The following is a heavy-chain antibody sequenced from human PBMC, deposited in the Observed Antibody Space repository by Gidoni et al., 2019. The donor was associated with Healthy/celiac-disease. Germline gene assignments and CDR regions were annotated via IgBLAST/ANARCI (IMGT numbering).Heavy chain of an antibody. CDR3: ARWAHNWNDDY. J-gene: IGHJ4*02. CDR1: VFTFSSYS. V-gene: IGHV3-21*01. Sequence: EVQLVESGGGLVKPGGSLRLSCAASVFTFSSYSMNWVRQAPGKGLEWVSSISSSSSYIYYADSVKGRFTISRDNAKNSLYLQMNSLRAEDTAVYYCARWAHNWNDDYWGQGTLVTVSS. D-gene: IGHD1-1*01. CDR2: ISSSSSYI.